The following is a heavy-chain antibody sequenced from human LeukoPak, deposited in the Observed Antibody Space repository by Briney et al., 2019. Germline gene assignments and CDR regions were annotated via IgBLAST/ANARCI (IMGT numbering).Heavy chain of an antibody. Sequence: GASVKVSCKASGGTFSSYAISWVRQAPGQGLEWMGGIIPIFGTANYAQKFQGRVTITADESTSTAYMELRSLRSDDTAVYYCARVVAYWYFDLWGRGTLVTVSS. CDR3: ARVVAYWYFDL. CDR2: IIPIFGTA. CDR1: GGTFSSYA. V-gene: IGHV1-69*13. J-gene: IGHJ2*01.